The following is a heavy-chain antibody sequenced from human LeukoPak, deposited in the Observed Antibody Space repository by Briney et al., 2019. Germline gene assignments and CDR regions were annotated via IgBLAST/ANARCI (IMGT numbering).Heavy chain of an antibody. CDR3: ARGRYDFWSGYYTSWSFDY. Sequence: GGSLRLSCAASGFTVSSNYMSWVRQGPGKGLEWVSVIYSGGSSYYADSVKGRFTISRDNSKNTLYLQMNSLRAEDTAVYYCARGRYDFWSGYYTSWSFDYWGQGTLVTVSS. J-gene: IGHJ4*02. V-gene: IGHV3-66*01. D-gene: IGHD3-3*01. CDR1: GFTVSSNY. CDR2: IYSGGSS.